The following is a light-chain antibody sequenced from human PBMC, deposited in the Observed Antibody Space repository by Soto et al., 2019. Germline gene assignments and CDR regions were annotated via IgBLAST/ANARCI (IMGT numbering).Light chain of an antibody. CDR1: SSNIGAGYD. J-gene: IGLJ2*01. V-gene: IGLV1-40*01. Sequence: QSVLTQPHSVSGAPGQRVTISCTGSSSNIGAGYDVHWFQQLPGTAPKLLIYGNSNRPSGVPDRFSGSKSGTSASLASTGLQAEDEADYYCQSYDSSLRGEVFGGGTKVTV. CDR3: QSYDSSLRGEV. CDR2: GNS.